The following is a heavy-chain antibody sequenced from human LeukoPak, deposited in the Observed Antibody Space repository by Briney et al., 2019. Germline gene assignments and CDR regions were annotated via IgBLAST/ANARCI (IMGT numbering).Heavy chain of an antibody. D-gene: IGHD5-12*01. CDR3: ALTRGYSGYDPSYYYYGMDV. J-gene: IGHJ6*02. CDR1: GFTFSSYA. V-gene: IGHV3-23*01. Sequence: GGSLRLSCAASGFTFSSYAMSWVRQASGKGLECVSAISGSGGSTYYAVSVKGRFTISRDNSKNTLYLQMNSLRAEDTAVYYCALTRGYSGYDPSYYYYGMDVWGQGTTVTVSS. CDR2: ISGSGGST.